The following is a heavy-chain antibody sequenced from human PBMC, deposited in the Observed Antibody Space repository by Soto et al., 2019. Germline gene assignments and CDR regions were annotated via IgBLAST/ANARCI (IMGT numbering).Heavy chain of an antibody. CDR2: IYYSGST. Sequence: SETLSLTCTVSGGSISSSSYYWGWIRQPPGKGLEWIGSIYYSGSTYYNPSLKSRVTISVDTSKNQFSLKLSSVTAADTAVYYCARQGIIGSSSWYTRGYYTDVWGKGTTVTVSS. J-gene: IGHJ6*03. D-gene: IGHD6-13*01. CDR1: GGSISSSSYY. V-gene: IGHV4-39*01. CDR3: ARQGIIGSSSWYTRGYYTDV.